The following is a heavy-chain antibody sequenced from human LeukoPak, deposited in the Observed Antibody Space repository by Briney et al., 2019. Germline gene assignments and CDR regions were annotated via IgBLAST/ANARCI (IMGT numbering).Heavy chain of an antibody. V-gene: IGHV4-38-2*01. CDR2: IYHSGST. CDR1: GYSISSGYY. Sequence: PSETLSLTCVVSGYSISSGYYWGWIRQPPGKGLEWIGSIYHSGSTYYNPSLKSRVTISVDTSKNQFSLKLSSVTAADTAVYYCASTIAAAANFDYWGQGTLVTVSS. CDR3: ASTIAAAANFDY. J-gene: IGHJ4*02. D-gene: IGHD6-13*01.